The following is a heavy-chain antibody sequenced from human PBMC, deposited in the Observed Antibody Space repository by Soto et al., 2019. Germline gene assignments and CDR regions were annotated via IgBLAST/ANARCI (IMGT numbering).Heavy chain of an antibody. J-gene: IGHJ3*02. Sequence: GGSLRLSCAASGFTFSSYAMSWVRQAPGKGLEWVSAISGSGGSTYYADSVKGRFTISRDNSKNTLYLQMNSLRAEDTAVYYCAKGIAAAGTCQVLAFDIWGQGTMVTVSS. V-gene: IGHV3-23*01. D-gene: IGHD6-13*01. CDR1: GFTFSSYA. CDR3: AKGIAAAGTCQVLAFDI. CDR2: ISGSGGST.